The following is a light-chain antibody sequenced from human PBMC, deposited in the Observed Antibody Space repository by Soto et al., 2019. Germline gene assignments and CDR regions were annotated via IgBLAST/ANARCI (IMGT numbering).Light chain of an antibody. CDR3: QQYDVSFWA. V-gene: IGKV3-20*01. Sequence: EIVLTQSPGTLSLSPGERATPSCRASQSVTTSYLAWYQQKPGQAPRLIIYGASSRAAGIPDRFSGSGSGTDFTLTISRLEPEDFAVYYCQQYDVSFWAFGQGTKLEIK. J-gene: IGKJ2*01. CDR2: GAS. CDR1: QSVTTSY.